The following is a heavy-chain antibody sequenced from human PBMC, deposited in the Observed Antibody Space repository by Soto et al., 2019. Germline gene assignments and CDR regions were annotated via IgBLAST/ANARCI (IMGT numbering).Heavy chain of an antibody. CDR2: IDPSDSYT. CDR3: VRHGYSSGLFDS. Sequence: PGESLKISCKGSGYSFTSYWIGWVRQMPGKGLEWMGRIDPSDSYTNYSPSFQGHVTISADKSISTAYLQWSSLKASDTGMYYCVRHGYSSGLFDSWGQGTQVTVSS. CDR1: GYSFTSYW. J-gene: IGHJ4*02. V-gene: IGHV5-10-1*01. D-gene: IGHD6-19*01.